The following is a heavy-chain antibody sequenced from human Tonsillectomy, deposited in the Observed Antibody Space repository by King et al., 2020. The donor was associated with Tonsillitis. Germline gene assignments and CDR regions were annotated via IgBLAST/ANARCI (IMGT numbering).Heavy chain of an antibody. Sequence: VQLVESGGGLVKPGGSLRLSCAASGFTFSDYYMSWIRQAPGKGLEWVSYISSSSSYTNYAESVKGRFTISRDNAKNSLYLQMNSLRAEDTAVYYCARDGDLVGYYYGMDVWGQGTTVTVSS. CDR3: ARDGDLVGYYYGMDV. V-gene: IGHV3-11*06. D-gene: IGHD2-21*01. CDR1: GFTFSDYY. CDR2: ISSSSSYT. J-gene: IGHJ6*02.